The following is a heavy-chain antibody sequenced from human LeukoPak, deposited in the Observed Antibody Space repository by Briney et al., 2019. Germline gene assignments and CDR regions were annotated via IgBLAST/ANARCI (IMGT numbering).Heavy chain of an antibody. CDR1: GYSFTSYW. CDR3: ATLYASSSGGEY. Sequence: GESPKISCQGSGYSFTSYWIGWVRQMPGKGLEWMGIIYPGDSTTRYNPSFQDQVSISADKSITTAYLQWSSLKASDTAMYYCATLYASSSGGEYWGQGTLVTVSS. J-gene: IGHJ4*02. CDR2: IYPGDSTT. D-gene: IGHD3-16*01. V-gene: IGHV5-51*01.